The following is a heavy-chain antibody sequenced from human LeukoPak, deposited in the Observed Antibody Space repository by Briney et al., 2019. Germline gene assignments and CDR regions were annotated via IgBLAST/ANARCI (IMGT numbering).Heavy chain of an antibody. CDR1: GGSISSSSYY. Sequence: KPSETLSLTCTVSGGSISSSSYYWGWIRQPPGKGLEWIGSIYYSGSAYYNPSLKSRVTISVDRSKNQFSLKVSSVTAADTAVYYCASHERTTVPNAFDIWGQGTMVTVSS. V-gene: IGHV4-39*01. CDR3: ASHERTTVPNAFDI. J-gene: IGHJ3*02. D-gene: IGHD4-17*01. CDR2: IYYSGSA.